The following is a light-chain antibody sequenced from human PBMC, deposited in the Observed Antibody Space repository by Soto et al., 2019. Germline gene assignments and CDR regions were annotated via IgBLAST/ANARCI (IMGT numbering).Light chain of an antibody. CDR2: WAS. V-gene: IGKV4-1*01. CDR1: QSVLYTSSNKNY. Sequence: DIVLTQSPDSLAVSLGERATINCKSSQSVLYTSSNKNYLAWYQQKPGQPPKLLIYWASTRESGVPDRFSGSGSGTDFTLTISSLQDEDVAVYYCQQYYTPQTFGQGTKVEIK. J-gene: IGKJ1*01. CDR3: QQYYTPQT.